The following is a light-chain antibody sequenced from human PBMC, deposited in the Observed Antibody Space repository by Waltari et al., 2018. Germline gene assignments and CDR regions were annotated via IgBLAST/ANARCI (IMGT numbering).Light chain of an antibody. Sequence: DIQMTQAPSSLSASVGDRVTMTCRASQSITSHVNWFQQQPGKAPKLLLHTASSLQSGVPSRFSGSGSGTHFPLTITSLQPEDFATYFCQQSYITPYTSGQGTKLDIK. CDR3: QQSYITPYT. CDR2: TAS. J-gene: IGKJ2*01. CDR1: QSITSH. V-gene: IGKV1-39*01.